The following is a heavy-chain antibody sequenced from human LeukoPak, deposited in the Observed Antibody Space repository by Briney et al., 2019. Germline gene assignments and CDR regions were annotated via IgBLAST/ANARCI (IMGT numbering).Heavy chain of an antibody. CDR2: VHPNLGST. CDR1: GYTFSSYY. V-gene: IGHV1-46*01. J-gene: IGHJ3*02. CDR3: AREDRSGSYHHAFEI. Sequence: ASVKVSCKASGYTFSSYYMHWVRQAPGQGLEWMGIVHPNLGSTNYAQKFQDRVTMTTDTSTSTVYMELSSLRSEDTAVYYCAREDRSGSYHHAFEIWGQGTMVTVSS. D-gene: IGHD3-10*01.